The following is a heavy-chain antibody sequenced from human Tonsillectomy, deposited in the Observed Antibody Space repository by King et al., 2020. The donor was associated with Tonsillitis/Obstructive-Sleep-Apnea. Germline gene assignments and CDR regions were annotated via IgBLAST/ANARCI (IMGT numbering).Heavy chain of an antibody. CDR1: EYSFTNYW. D-gene: IGHD4-17*01. CDR3: ARLSGDYQNWFDP. Sequence: VQLVESGAEVKKPGESLKISCKGSEYSFTNYWIGWVRQMPGKGLEWMWIIYPGDSDTRYSPSFQGQVTISAAKSISTAYLQWSSLKASDTAMYYCARLSGDYQNWFDPWGQGTLVTVSS. V-gene: IGHV5-51*01. CDR2: IYPGDSDT. J-gene: IGHJ5*02.